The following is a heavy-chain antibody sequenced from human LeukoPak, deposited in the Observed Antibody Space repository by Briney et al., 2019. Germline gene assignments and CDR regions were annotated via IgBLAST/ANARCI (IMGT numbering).Heavy chain of an antibody. CDR2: VRSKANSYAT. J-gene: IGHJ4*02. Sequence: GGSLRLSCAASGFTFSGSLIHWVRQASGKGLEWVGLVRSKANSYATSYAASVKGRFTISRDDSKNTAYLQMNSLKTEDTAIYYCTSRGNYDSSYYMDVWGQGTLVTVSS. D-gene: IGHD3-22*01. V-gene: IGHV3-73*01. CDR1: GFTFSGSL. CDR3: TSRGNYDSSYYMDV.